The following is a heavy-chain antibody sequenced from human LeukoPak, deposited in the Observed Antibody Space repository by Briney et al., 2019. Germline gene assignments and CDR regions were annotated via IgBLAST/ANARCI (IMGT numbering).Heavy chain of an antibody. CDR1: GFTVSSNY. D-gene: IGHD5-24*01. CDR3: AKNRDGYKTHYYYYYMDV. Sequence: GGSLRLSCAASGFTVSSNYMSWVRQAPGKGLEWVSVIYSGGSTYYADSVKGRFTISRDNSKNTLYLQMNSLRAEDTAVYYCAKNRDGYKTHYYYYYMDVWGKGTTVTISS. J-gene: IGHJ6*03. CDR2: IYSGGST. V-gene: IGHV3-66*01.